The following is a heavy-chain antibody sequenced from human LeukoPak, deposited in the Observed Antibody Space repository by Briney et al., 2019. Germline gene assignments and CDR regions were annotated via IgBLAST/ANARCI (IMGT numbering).Heavy chain of an antibody. CDR2: INWNGGRT. Sequence: GGSLRLSCAASGFTFDDYGMSWVRQAPGKGLEWVSGINWNGGRTGYADSVKGRFTISRDNAKKSLYVQMNSLRAEDTALYYCAREYYGSGSYYNVGYWGQGTPVTVSS. V-gene: IGHV3-20*04. D-gene: IGHD3-10*01. J-gene: IGHJ4*02. CDR1: GFTFDDYG. CDR3: AREYYGSGSYYNVGY.